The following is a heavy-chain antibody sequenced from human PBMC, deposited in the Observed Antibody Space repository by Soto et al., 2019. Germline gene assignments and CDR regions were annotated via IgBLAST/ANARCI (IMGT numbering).Heavy chain of an antibody. CDR1: GGSISSYY. Sequence: SETLSLTCTVSGGSISSYYWSWIRQPPGKGLEWIGYIYYSGSTNYNPSLKSRVTISVDTSKNQFSLKLSSVTAADTAVYYCASVVVVPAANYFDYWGQGTLVTVSS. CDR3: ASVVVVPAANYFDY. V-gene: IGHV4-59*01. D-gene: IGHD2-2*01. J-gene: IGHJ4*02. CDR2: IYYSGST.